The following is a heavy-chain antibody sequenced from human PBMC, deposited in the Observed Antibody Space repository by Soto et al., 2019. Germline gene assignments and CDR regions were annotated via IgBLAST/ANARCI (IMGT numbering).Heavy chain of an antibody. J-gene: IGHJ6*02. D-gene: IGHD2-15*01. CDR1: GGTFSSYA. CDR2: IIPIFGTA. Sequence: QVQLVQSGAEVKKPGSSVKVSCKASGGTFSSYAISWVRQAPGQGLEWMGGIIPIFGTADYAQKFQGRVTITADEATSRSTAYRELSSPRSADTAVYYCAGHGGKARYYYYGRDVWGQGTTVTVSS. CDR3: AGHGGKARYYYYGRDV. V-gene: IGHV1-69*12.